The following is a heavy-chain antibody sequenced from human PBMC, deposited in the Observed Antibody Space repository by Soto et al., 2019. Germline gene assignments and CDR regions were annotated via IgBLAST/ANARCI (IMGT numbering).Heavy chain of an antibody. CDR1: GFSFSDYY. CDR2: ISSSGDTK. Sequence: GGSLRLSCAASGFSFSDYYMSWIRQAPGKGLEWVSYISSSGDTKLYAESVKGRFTISRDNARNSLHLQMNSLRAEDTAVYYCAKTKLRSNWFDPWCQGTLVTVSS. J-gene: IGHJ5*02. V-gene: IGHV3-11*01. D-gene: IGHD3-16*01. CDR3: AKTKLRSNWFDP.